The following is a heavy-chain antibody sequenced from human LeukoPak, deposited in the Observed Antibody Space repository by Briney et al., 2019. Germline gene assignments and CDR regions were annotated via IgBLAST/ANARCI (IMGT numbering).Heavy chain of an antibody. CDR3: ARASKPGSWYYYYYGMDV. CDR2: IYPGDSDT. CDR1: GYRFTSYW. Sequence: GESLKISCKGSGYRFTSYWIGWVRQMPGKGLEWMGIIYPGDSDTRYSPSFQGQVTISADKSISTAYLQWSSLKASDTAMYYCARASKPGSWYYYYYGMDVWGQGTTVTVSS. V-gene: IGHV5-51*01. D-gene: IGHD6-13*01. J-gene: IGHJ6*02.